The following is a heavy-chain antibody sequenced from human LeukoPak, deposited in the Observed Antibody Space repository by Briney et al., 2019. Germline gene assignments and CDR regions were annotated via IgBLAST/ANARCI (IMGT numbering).Heavy chain of an antibody. J-gene: IGHJ4*02. CDR1: GYTFSTYG. D-gene: IGHD2-15*01. CDR3: AREVRIGFDH. Sequence: GASVKVSCKASGYTFSTYGVSWVRQAPGQGLEWMGWISAYNGNTNYAQKLQGRVTMTADTSTSTAYMELRSLRSDDTAVYYCAREVRIGFDHWGQGTLVTVSS. CDR2: ISAYNGNT. V-gene: IGHV1-18*01.